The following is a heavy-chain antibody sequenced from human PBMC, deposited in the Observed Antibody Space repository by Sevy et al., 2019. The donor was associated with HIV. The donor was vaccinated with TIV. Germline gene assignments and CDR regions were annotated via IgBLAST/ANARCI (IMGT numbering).Heavy chain of an antibody. CDR2: IYYTGST. D-gene: IGHD5-18*01. CDR1: GDSISSTTYF. CDR3: ASGYSSGYNFDF. V-gene: IGHV4-39*01. J-gene: IGHJ4*02. Sequence: SETLSLTCTVSGDSISSTTYFWAWIRQPPGKGLEWIGSIYYTGSTYYSPSLQSRVTISVDTSKSQFSLRLSSVTAPYTAVYYCASGYSSGYNFDFWGQGSLVTVSS.